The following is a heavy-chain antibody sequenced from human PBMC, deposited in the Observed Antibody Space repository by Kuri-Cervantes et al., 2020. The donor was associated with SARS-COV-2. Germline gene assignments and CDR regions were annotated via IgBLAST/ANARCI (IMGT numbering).Heavy chain of an antibody. CDR1: GYTFTSYW. CDR2: IYPGDSDT. CDR3: ARIGYCSSTSCPPNYYYGMDV. J-gene: IGHJ6*02. D-gene: IGHD2-2*01. V-gene: IGHV5-51*01. Sequence: KVSCKASGYTFTSYWIGWVRQMPGKGLEWMGIIYPGDSDTRYSPSFQGQVTVSADKSISTAYLQWSSLKASDTAMYYCARIGYCSSTSCPPNYYYGMDVWGQGTTVTVSS.